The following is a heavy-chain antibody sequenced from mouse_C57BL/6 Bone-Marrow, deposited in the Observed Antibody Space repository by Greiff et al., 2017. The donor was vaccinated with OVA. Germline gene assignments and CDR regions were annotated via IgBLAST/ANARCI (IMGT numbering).Heavy chain of an antibody. V-gene: IGHV1-78*01. Sequence: VQLQQSDAELVKPGASVKISCKVSGYTFTDHTIHWMKQRPEQGLEWIGYIYPRDGSTKYNEKFKGKATLTADKSSSTAYMQLNSLTSEDSAVYFCARPEDYGYSYYYAMDYWGQGTSVTVSS. J-gene: IGHJ4*01. CDR2: IYPRDGST. CDR3: ARPEDYGYSYYYAMDY. D-gene: IGHD2-2*01. CDR1: GYTFTDHT.